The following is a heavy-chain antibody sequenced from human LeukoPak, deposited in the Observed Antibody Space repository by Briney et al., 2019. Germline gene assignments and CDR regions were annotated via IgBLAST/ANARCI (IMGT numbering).Heavy chain of an antibody. CDR3: ARVYLRKRVYYYYYMDV. Sequence: GGSLRLSCAASGFTFDDYGMSWVRQAPGKGLEWVSGINWNGGSTGYADSVKGRFTISRDNAKNSLYLRMNSLRAEDTALYYCARVYLRKRVYYYYYMDVWGKGTTVTVSS. V-gene: IGHV3-20*04. CDR2: INWNGGST. CDR1: GFTFDDYG. J-gene: IGHJ6*03.